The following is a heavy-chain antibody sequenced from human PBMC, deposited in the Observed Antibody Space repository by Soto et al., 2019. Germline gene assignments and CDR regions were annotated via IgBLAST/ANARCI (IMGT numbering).Heavy chain of an antibody. Sequence: QMQLVESGGGVVQPGRSLRLSCAASGFSVRNYNRHWVRQAPGKGLEWVAVVSHDGVNKHYAESVKGRLSISRDSSRDTLYLQMNSLRPEDTAVYYCVRETQIVMVVVPTPVSPGAFDMWGQGTMVTVSS. CDR3: VRETQIVMVVVPTPVSPGAFDM. J-gene: IGHJ3*02. CDR1: GFSVRNYN. CDR2: VSHDGVNK. V-gene: IGHV3-30-3*01. D-gene: IGHD2-15*01.